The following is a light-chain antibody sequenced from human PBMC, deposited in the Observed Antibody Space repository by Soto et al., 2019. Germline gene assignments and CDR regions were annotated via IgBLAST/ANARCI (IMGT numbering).Light chain of an antibody. J-gene: IGKJ4*01. V-gene: IGKV1-39*01. CDR1: QSISSW. Sequence: GDRVTITGRASQSISSWLAWYQQKPGKAPKLLIYAASSLQSGVPSRFSGSGSGTDFTLTISSLQPEDFATYYCQQSYSTPPLTFGGGTKVDI. CDR2: AAS. CDR3: QQSYSTPPLT.